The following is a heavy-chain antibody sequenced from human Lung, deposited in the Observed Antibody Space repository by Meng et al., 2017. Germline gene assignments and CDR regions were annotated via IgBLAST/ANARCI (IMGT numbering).Heavy chain of an antibody. J-gene: IGHJ2*01. CDR2: IYNSGST. Sequence: QVQLQESGPGLVKPSQTLSLPGSVSGGSISSSNYYWSWIRPPPGKGLEWSGHIYNSGSTYYNPSLKSRITISVDTSKNQFSLKLSSVTAADTAVYYCARGQKGYFDLWGRGTLVTVSS. V-gene: IGHV4-30-4*01. CDR3: ARGQKGYFDL. CDR1: GGSISSSNYY.